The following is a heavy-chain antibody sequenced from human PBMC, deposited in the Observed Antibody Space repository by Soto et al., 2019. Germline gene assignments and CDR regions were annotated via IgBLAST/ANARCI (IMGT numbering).Heavy chain of an antibody. CDR1: GFTFSSYE. J-gene: IGHJ4*02. CDR3: ARDLSKDY. Sequence: GGSLRLSCAASGFTFSSYEMNWVRQAPGKGLEWVSYISSGGTTIYYADSVKGRFTISRDNAKNSLYLQMNSLRAEDTAVYYCARDLSKDYWGQGTLVTVSS. V-gene: IGHV3-48*03. CDR2: ISSGGTTI.